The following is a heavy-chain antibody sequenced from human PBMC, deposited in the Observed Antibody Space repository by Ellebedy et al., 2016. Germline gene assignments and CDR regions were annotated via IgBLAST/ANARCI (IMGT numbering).Heavy chain of an antibody. Sequence: GESLKISXVAANFSFSSYYMSWVRQAPGKGLEWVANINHHGSETYYGDSVKGRFTISRDNSRDTLYLQMNSLRAEDTAVYYCYYGHYSASWGQGTLVTVSS. D-gene: IGHD4-17*01. CDR3: YYGHYSAS. J-gene: IGHJ4*02. CDR2: INHHGSET. CDR1: NFSFSSYY. V-gene: IGHV3-7*03.